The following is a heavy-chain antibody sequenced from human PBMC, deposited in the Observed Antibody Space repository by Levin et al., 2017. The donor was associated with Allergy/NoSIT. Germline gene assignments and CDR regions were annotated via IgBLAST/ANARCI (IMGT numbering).Heavy chain of an antibody. Sequence: ASVKVSCKASGGTFSSYAISWVRQAPGQGLEWMGGIIPIFGTANYAQKFQGRVTITADESTSTAYMELSSLRSEDTAVYYCARGRGGYPTFDYWGQGTLVTVSS. J-gene: IGHJ4*02. CDR2: IIPIFGTA. D-gene: IGHD5-12*01. V-gene: IGHV1-69*13. CDR1: GGTFSSYA. CDR3: ARGRGGYPTFDY.